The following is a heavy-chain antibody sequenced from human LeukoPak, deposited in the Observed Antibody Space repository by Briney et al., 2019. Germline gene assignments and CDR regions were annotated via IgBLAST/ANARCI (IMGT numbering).Heavy chain of an antibody. CDR3: ILDPITTIVVDSRDADAFDI. CDR2: ISGSGGST. CDR1: GFTFSSYA. D-gene: IGHD3-22*01. V-gene: IGHV3-23*01. Sequence: GRSLRLSCAASGFTFSSYAMSWVRQAPGKVLEWVTAISGSGGSTYYADSVKGRLTISRDNSKNTLCLQMNRLRAEDTAVYYCILDPITTIVVDSRDADAFDIWGQGTMVTVSS. J-gene: IGHJ3*02.